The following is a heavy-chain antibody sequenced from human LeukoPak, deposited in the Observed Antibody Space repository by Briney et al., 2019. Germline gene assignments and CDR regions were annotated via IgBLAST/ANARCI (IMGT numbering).Heavy chain of an antibody. Sequence: GGSLRLSCAASGFTVSSNYMSWVRQAPGKGLEWVSVIYSGGSTYYADSVKGRFTISRDNSKNTLYLQVNSLRAEDTAVYYCARDRSDDAFDIWGQGTMVTVSS. J-gene: IGHJ3*02. CDR2: IYSGGST. CDR1: GFTVSSNY. V-gene: IGHV3-53*01. CDR3: ARDRSDDAFDI.